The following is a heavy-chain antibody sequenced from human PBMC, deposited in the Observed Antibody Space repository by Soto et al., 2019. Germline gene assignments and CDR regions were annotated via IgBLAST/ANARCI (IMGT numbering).Heavy chain of an antibody. CDR3: ARRWGDFWSGYDY. V-gene: IGHV4-59*08. Sequence: SETLCLTCTVSGGSISSYYWSWIRQPPGKGLEWIGYIYYSGSTNYNPSLKSRVTISVDTSKNQFSLKLSSVTAADTAVYYCARRWGDFWSGYDYWGQGTLVTVSS. D-gene: IGHD3-3*01. J-gene: IGHJ4*02. CDR2: IYYSGST. CDR1: GGSISSYY.